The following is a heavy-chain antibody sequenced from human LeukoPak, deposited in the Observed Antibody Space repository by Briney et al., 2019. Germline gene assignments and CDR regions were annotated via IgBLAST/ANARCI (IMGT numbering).Heavy chain of an antibody. Sequence: PGKSLRLSCAASGFTFASYAMYWVRQAPGKGLEWVSSISGSGGSTYFAASVKGRFTISRDNSKNTVSLQMNSLRAEDTAVYYCAKDDYGGNGPNWGQGTLVTVSA. CDR1: GFTFASYA. V-gene: IGHV3-23*01. J-gene: IGHJ4*02. D-gene: IGHD4-23*01. CDR3: AKDDYGGNGPN. CDR2: ISGSGGST.